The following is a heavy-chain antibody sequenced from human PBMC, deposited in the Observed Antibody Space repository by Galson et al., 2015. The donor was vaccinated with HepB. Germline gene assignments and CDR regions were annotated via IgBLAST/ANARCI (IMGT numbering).Heavy chain of an antibody. J-gene: IGHJ3*02. CDR2: ISNSGHST. D-gene: IGHD2-2*01. V-gene: IGHV3-23*01. CDR1: GFTFSNDA. Sequence: SLRLSCAASGFTFSNDAMSWVRQAPGKGLEWVSTISNSGHSTYYADSVKGRFTISRDNSKNTLSLQMNSLRAEDTAVYYCAKDRLRVRWSIVVVPASDAFDIWGQGTMVTVSS. CDR3: AKDRLRVRWSIVVVPASDAFDI.